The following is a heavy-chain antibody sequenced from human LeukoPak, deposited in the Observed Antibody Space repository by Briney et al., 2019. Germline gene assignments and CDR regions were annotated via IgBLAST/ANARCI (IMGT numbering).Heavy chain of an antibody. CDR1: GGTFSSYA. V-gene: IGHV1-69*13. J-gene: IGHJ4*02. Sequence: SVKVSCKASGGTFSSYAISWVRQAPGQGLEWMGGIIPIFGTANYAQKFQGRVTITADESTSTAYMELSSLRSEDTAVYYCARERKASGWYNPFDYWGQGTLVTVSS. CDR3: ARERKASGWYNPFDY. CDR2: IIPIFGTA. D-gene: IGHD6-19*01.